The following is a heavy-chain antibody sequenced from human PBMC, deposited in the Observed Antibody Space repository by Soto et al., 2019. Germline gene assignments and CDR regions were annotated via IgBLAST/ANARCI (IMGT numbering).Heavy chain of an antibody. Sequence: SETLSLTCTVSGGSISSYYWTWIRQSPGKGLEWIGYIYYSGSTNYNPSLKSRVTISVDTSKNQFSLKLSSVTAADTAVYYCARDRMGYSGSGRCVGLCHYYHGMDVWGQGTTVTVSS. D-gene: IGHD3-10*01. J-gene: IGHJ6*02. CDR1: GGSISSYY. CDR3: ARDRMGYSGSGRCVGLCHYYHGMDV. V-gene: IGHV4-59*01. CDR2: IYYSGST.